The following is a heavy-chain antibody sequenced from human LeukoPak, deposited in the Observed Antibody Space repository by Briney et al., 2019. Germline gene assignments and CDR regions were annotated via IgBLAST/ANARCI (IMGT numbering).Heavy chain of an antibody. CDR3: ARVSQMTTVTPDY. V-gene: IGHV1-8*01. D-gene: IGHD4-11*01. J-gene: IGHJ4*02. CDR1: GYTFTSYD. Sequence: ASVKVSCKASGYTFTSYDINWVRQATGQGLEWMGWMNPNSGNTGYAQKFQGRVTMTRNTSISTAYMELSSLRSEDTAVYYCARVSQMTTVTPDYWGQGTLVTVSS. CDR2: MNPNSGNT.